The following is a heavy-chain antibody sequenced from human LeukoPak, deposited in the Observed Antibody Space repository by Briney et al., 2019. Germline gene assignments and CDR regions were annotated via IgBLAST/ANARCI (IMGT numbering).Heavy chain of an antibody. CDR2: IYYSGST. CDR3: ARGRVTTTWFDP. D-gene: IGHD5-12*01. Sequence: SETLSLTCTVSGGSISSYYWSWIRQPPGKGLEWIGYIYYSGSTNYNPSLKSRVTISVDTSKNQFSLKLSSVTAADTAVYYCARGRVTTTWFDPCGQGTLVTVSS. CDR1: GGSISSYY. V-gene: IGHV4-59*01. J-gene: IGHJ5*02.